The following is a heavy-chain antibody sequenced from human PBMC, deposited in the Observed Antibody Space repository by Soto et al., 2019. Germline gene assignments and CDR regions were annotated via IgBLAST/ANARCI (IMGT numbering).Heavy chain of an antibody. CDR1: GDSVTSGNYY. J-gene: IGHJ5*01. CDR3: ARIHVDTYMIYWFDT. Sequence: LSLTCTVSGDSVTSGNYYWSWIRQPPGKGLEWIGYIYYSGNTNYSPSLKSRVTMSLDRSNNQFSLNLSSVTAADTAVYYCARIHVDTYMIYWFDTWGQGILVTVSS. CDR2: IYYSGNT. V-gene: IGHV4-61*01. D-gene: IGHD5-18*01.